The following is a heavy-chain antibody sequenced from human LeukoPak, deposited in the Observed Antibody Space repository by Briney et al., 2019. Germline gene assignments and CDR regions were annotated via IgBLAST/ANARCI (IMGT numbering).Heavy chain of an antibody. Sequence: GGSLRLSCAASGFTFSSYSMNWVRKAPGKGLEWVSSISSSSSYIYYPDSEKGRFTISRDNAKNSLYLQMNSLRDEDTAVYYCARDRSNLYYDSSGDAFDIWGQGTMVTVSS. D-gene: IGHD3-22*01. CDR2: ISSSSSYI. J-gene: IGHJ3*02. CDR1: GFTFSSYS. CDR3: ARDRSNLYYDSSGDAFDI. V-gene: IGHV3-21*01.